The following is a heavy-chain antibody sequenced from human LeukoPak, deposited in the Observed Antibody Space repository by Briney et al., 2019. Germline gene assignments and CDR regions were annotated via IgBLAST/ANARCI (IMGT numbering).Heavy chain of an antibody. CDR3: ARFEGEGPAATYGWFDP. Sequence: GASVKVSCKASGYTFTGYYMHWVRQAPGQGLEWMGWINPNSGGTNYAQKFQGRVTMTSDTSISTAYMELSRLRSDDTAVYYCARFEGEGPAATYGWFDPWGQGTLVTVSS. V-gene: IGHV1-2*02. D-gene: IGHD2-2*01. CDR1: GYTFTGYY. J-gene: IGHJ5*02. CDR2: INPNSGGT.